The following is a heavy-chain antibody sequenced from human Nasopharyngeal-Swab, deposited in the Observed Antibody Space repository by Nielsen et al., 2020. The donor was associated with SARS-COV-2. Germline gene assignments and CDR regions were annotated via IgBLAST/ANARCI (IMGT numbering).Heavy chain of an antibody. CDR3: ATSCANGVCYFYSYFDY. CDR1: GGTFSTYV. J-gene: IGHJ4*02. V-gene: IGHV1-69*13. D-gene: IGHD2-8*01. CDR2: IIPTFGTT. Sequence: SVKVSCKASGGTFSTYVISWVRQAPGQGLEWMGGIIPTFGTTNYAQNFQGRVTITADESTTTAYMELGSLRSEDTAVYYCATSCANGVCYFYSYFDYWGQGTLVTVSS.